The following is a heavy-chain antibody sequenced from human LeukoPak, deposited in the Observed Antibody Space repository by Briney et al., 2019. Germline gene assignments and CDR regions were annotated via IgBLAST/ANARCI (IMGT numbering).Heavy chain of an antibody. J-gene: IGHJ4*02. D-gene: IGHD2-2*01. V-gene: IGHV1-18*01. CDR3: AREGYCSSTSCPPWGY. CDR1: GYTFTSYG. CDR2: ISAYNGNT. Sequence: ASVKVSCKASGYTFTSYGISWVRQAPGQGLKWMGWISAYNGNTNYAQKLQGRVTMTTDTSTSTAYMELRSLRSDDTAVYYCAREGYCSSTSCPPWGYWGQGTLVTVSS.